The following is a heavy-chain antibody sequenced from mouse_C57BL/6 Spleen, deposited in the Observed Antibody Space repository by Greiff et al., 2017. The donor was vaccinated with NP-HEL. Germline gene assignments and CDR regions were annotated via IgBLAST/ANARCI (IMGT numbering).Heavy chain of an antibody. Sequence: EVQLVESGGGLVKPGGSLKLSCAASGFTFSSYAMSWVRQTPEKRLEWVATISDGGSYTYYPDNVKGRFTISRDNAKNNLYLQMSHLKSEDTAMYYCARDTTPLAYWGQGTLVTVSA. CDR3: ARDTTPLAY. CDR1: GFTFSSYA. D-gene: IGHD1-1*01. CDR2: ISDGGSYT. J-gene: IGHJ3*01. V-gene: IGHV5-4*01.